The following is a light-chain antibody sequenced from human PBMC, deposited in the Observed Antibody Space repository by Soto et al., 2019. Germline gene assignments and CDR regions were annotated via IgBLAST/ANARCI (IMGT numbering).Light chain of an antibody. CDR2: EVS. CDR1: RRDIGGYDH. Sequence: QSVLTQPPSASGSPGQSVTVSCTGTRRDIGGYDHVSWYQQHPGKAPKLMIFEVSKRPSGVPDRFSASKSGNTASLTVSGLQAEDEADYYCSSYTSYTTLWVFGGGTKVTVL. J-gene: IGLJ3*02. V-gene: IGLV2-8*01. CDR3: SSYTSYTTLWV.